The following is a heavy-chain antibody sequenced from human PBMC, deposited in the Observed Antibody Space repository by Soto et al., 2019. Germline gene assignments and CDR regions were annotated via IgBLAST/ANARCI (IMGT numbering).Heavy chain of an antibody. D-gene: IGHD3-16*01. CDR3: ARTLDYGHMDV. J-gene: IGHJ6*03. V-gene: IGHV4-59*01. Sequence: SETLSLTCTVSGCSISSYYWSWIRQPPGKGLEWIGYIYYSGSTNYNPSLKSRVTISVDTSKNQFSLKLSSVTAADTAVYYCARTLDYGHMDVWGKGTTVTVSS. CDR2: IYYSGST. CDR1: GCSISSYY.